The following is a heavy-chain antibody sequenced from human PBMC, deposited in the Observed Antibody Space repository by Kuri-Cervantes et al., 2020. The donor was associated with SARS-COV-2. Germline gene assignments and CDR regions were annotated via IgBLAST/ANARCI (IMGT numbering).Heavy chain of an antibody. V-gene: IGHV3-23*01. CDR1: GFTFSSYA. D-gene: IGHD1-26*01. CDR3: AKEGFISALGGWFDP. CDR2: ISGSGGST. Sequence: GGSLRLSCAASGFTFSSYAMSWVRQAPGKGLEWVSAISGSGGSTYYADSVKGRFTISRDNSKHTRYLQMNSLKAEDTAVYYCAKEGFISALGGWFDPWGQGTLVTVSS. J-gene: IGHJ5*02.